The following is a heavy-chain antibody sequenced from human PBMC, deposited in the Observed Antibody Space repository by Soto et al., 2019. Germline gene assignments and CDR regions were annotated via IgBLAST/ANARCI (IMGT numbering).Heavy chain of an antibody. CDR3: ARDGYYDFWSGYSPFDI. CDR1: GFTVSSNY. CDR2: IYSGGST. J-gene: IGHJ3*02. V-gene: IGHV3-66*01. D-gene: IGHD3-3*01. Sequence: PGGSLRLSCAASGFTVSSNYMSWVRQAPGKGLEWVSVIYSGGSTYYADSVKGRFTISRDNSKNTLYLQMNSLRAEDTAVYYCARDGYYDFWSGYSPFDIWGQGTMVTVSS.